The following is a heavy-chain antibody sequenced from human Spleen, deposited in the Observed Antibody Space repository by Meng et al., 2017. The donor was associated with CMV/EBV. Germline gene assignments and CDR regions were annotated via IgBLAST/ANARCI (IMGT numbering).Heavy chain of an antibody. CDR1: GYTFTGYY. Sequence: VSVKVSCKAFGYTFTGYYMYWVRQAPGQGLEWMGWINPQSGGTNYAQKFQGRVTMTRDTSISTGYLELRRLRSDDTAVYYCARDQGYYYYGLDVWGQGTTVTVSS. J-gene: IGHJ6*02. CDR3: ARDQGYYYYGLDV. V-gene: IGHV1-2*02. CDR2: INPQSGGT.